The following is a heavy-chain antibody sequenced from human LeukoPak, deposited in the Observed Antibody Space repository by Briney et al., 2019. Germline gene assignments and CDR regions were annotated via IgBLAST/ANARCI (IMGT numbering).Heavy chain of an antibody. CDR2: IYTSGTI. Sequence: KTSETLSLTCTVSGGSISSYYWSWIRQPAGTALEWIGRIYTSGTITYNPSLKSRVTMSVDTSKNQFSLKLSSVTAADTAVYYCAREGHIAYSSSSYAFDIWGQGTMVTVSS. CDR3: AREGHIAYSSSSYAFDI. V-gene: IGHV4-4*07. D-gene: IGHD6-6*01. J-gene: IGHJ3*02. CDR1: GGSISSYY.